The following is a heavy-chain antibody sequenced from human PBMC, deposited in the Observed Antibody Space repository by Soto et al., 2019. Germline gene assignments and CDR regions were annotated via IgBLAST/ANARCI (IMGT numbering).Heavy chain of an antibody. Sequence: EVQLVDSGGGLVQPGGSLRLSCAASGFIFSNYVMSWVRRAPGKGLEWVSFISDSGGTSYYEDSVKGRFTISRDNSKNTLYLQMNSLRAEDTAIYYCAKRPRALLTFDYWGQGTLVTVSS. CDR1: GFIFSNYV. CDR3: AKRPRALLTFDY. J-gene: IGHJ4*02. CDR2: ISDSGGTS. D-gene: IGHD1-26*01. V-gene: IGHV3-23*04.